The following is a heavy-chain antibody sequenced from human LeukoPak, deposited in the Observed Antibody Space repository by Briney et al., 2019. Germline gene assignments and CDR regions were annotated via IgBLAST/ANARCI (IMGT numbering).Heavy chain of an antibody. CDR2: INPNSGGT. V-gene: IGHV1-2*02. D-gene: IGHD3-3*01. Sequence: ASVKVSCKASGYTFTGYCMHWVRQAPGQGLEWMGWINPNSGGTNYAQKFQGRVTMTRDTSISTAYMELSRLRSDDTAVYYCARVGVDYDFWSGYYLDYWGQGTLVTVSS. J-gene: IGHJ4*02. CDR3: ARVGVDYDFWSGYYLDY. CDR1: GYTFTGYC.